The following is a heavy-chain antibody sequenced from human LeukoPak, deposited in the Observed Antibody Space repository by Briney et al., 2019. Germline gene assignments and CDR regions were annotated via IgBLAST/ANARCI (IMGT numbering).Heavy chain of an antibody. CDR3: ARELLYTYYYYGMDV. Sequence: GASVKVSCKASGYTFTSYGISWVRQAPGQGLEWMGWISAYNGNTNYAQKLQGRVTMTTDTSTSTAYMELRSLRSDDTAVYYCARELLYTYYYYGMDVWGQGTTVIVSS. D-gene: IGHD3-3*01. CDR1: GYTFTSYG. V-gene: IGHV1-18*01. CDR2: ISAYNGNT. J-gene: IGHJ6*02.